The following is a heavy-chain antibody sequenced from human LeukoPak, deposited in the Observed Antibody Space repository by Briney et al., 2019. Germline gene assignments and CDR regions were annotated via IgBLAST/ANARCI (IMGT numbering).Heavy chain of an antibody. Sequence: PSETLSLTCAVSGGSTSSSSYYWGWIRQPPGKGLEWIGSIYYSGSTYYNPSLKSRVTISVDTSKNQFSLKLSSVTAADTAVYYCARLYGSGSYYLYYYYYYMDVWGKGTTVTVSS. CDR3: ARLYGSGSYYLYYYYYYMDV. D-gene: IGHD3-10*01. CDR2: IYYSGST. V-gene: IGHV4-39*01. J-gene: IGHJ6*03. CDR1: GGSTSSSSYY.